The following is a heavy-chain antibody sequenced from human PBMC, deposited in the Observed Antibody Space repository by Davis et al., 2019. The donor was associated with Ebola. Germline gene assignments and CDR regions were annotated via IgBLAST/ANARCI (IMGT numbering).Heavy chain of an antibody. Sequence: GESLKISCSASGFSFAGYGMTWVRQAPGKGLEWVAGISGSGGTTNYADSVKGRFTISRDNSKNTVYLQMNSLIADDTAMFYCAKVRSYANSGYSDDFYFDLWGRGTLVTVSS. J-gene: IGHJ2*01. CDR1: GFSFAGYG. CDR3: AKVRSYANSGYSDDFYFDL. D-gene: IGHD3-22*01. CDR2: ISGSGGTT. V-gene: IGHV3-23*01.